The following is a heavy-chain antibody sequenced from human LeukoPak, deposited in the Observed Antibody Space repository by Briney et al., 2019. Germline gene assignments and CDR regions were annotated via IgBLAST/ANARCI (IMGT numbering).Heavy chain of an antibody. D-gene: IGHD3-22*01. Sequence: GGSLRLSCAASGFTFSSYAMHWVRQAPGKGLEWVAVISYDGSNKYYADSVKGRFTISRDNSKNTLYLQMNSLRAEDTAVYYCARDQFSTRYYYDSSWDAFDIWGQGTMVTVSS. CDR3: ARDQFSTRYYYDSSWDAFDI. CDR1: GFTFSSYA. V-gene: IGHV3-30-3*01. CDR2: ISYDGSNK. J-gene: IGHJ3*02.